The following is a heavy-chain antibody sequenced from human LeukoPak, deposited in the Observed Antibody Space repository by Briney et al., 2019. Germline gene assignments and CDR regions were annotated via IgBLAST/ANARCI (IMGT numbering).Heavy chain of an antibody. J-gene: IGHJ5*02. Sequence: GASVKVSCKASGYSFTRYGISWVRQAPGQGLEWMGWISAYNGNTNYAQKLQGRVTMTTETSTSTAYMELRSLRSDDTAVYYCAKAGLSTVNWFDPWGQGTLVTVSS. CDR1: GYSFTRYG. CDR2: ISAYNGNT. V-gene: IGHV1-18*01. CDR3: AKAGLSTVNWFDP. D-gene: IGHD4-17*01.